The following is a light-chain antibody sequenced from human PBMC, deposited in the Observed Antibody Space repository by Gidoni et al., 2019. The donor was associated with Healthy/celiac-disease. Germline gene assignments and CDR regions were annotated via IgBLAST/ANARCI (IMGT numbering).Light chain of an antibody. CDR2: VKN. CDR3: NSRDSSGNPL. J-gene: IGLJ2*01. Sequence: SSELTQDPAVSVALGQTVRITCQGDSLRSYYASWYQHKPGQAPVLVIYVKNNRPSGIPDRFSGSSSGNTASLTITGAQAEDEADYYCNSRDSSGNPLFGGGTKLTVL. CDR1: SLRSYY. V-gene: IGLV3-19*01.